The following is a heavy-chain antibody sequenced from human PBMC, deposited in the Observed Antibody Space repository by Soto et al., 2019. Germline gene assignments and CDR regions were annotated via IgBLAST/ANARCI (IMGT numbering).Heavy chain of an antibody. D-gene: IGHD6-19*01. J-gene: IGHJ6*02. CDR2: IIPIFGTA. CDR1: GGTFSSYA. V-gene: IGHV1-69*12. Sequence: QVQLVQSGAEVKKPGSSVKVSCKASGGTFSSYAISWVRQAPGQGLEWMGGIIPIFGTANYAQKFQGRVTITADERTXTXSMELSSLRSEETAVYYCAREPHLAVAGTDYYGMAVWGQGPTVTVSS. CDR3: AREPHLAVAGTDYYGMAV.